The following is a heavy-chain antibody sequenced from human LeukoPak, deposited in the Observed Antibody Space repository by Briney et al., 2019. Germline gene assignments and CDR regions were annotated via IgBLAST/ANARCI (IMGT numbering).Heavy chain of an antibody. CDR3: ARVRFVRGQAGFDY. CDR2: IKQDGSEK. CDR1: GFTFSSYW. Sequence: GGSLRLSCAASGFTFSSYWMSWVRQAPGKGLEWVANIKQDGSEKYYVDSVKGRFTISRDNAKASLYLQMNSLRAEDTAVYYCARVRFVRGQAGFDYLGQGTLVTVS. J-gene: IGHJ4*02. D-gene: IGHD3-10*01. V-gene: IGHV3-7*01.